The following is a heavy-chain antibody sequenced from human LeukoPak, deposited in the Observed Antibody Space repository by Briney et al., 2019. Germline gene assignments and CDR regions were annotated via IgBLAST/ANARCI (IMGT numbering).Heavy chain of an antibody. V-gene: IGHV4-34*01. D-gene: IGHD1-26*01. J-gene: IGHJ4*02. CDR1: GGSFSGYY. CDR2: INHSGST. CDR3: AREGAVLYYFDY. Sequence: SETLSLTCAVYGGSFSGYYWSWIRQPPGKGLEWIGGINHSGSTNYNPSLKSRVPISVDTSKNQFSLKLSSVTAADTAVYYCAREGAVLYYFDYWGQGTLVTVSS.